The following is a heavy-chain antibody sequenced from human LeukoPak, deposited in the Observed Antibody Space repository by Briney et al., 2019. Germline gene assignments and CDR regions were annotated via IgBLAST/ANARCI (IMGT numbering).Heavy chain of an antibody. CDR1: GGSITSHY. Sequence: PSETLSLICTVSGGSITSHYWSWIRQPAGKGLEWIGRLYISGSTNYNPSLKSRVTMSVDTSENQFSLKLSSVTAADTAVYYCARDRKEPGIAVAGTGFDPWGQGTLVTVSS. V-gene: IGHV4-4*07. J-gene: IGHJ5*02. CDR3: ARDRKEPGIAVAGTGFDP. CDR2: LYISGST. D-gene: IGHD6-19*01.